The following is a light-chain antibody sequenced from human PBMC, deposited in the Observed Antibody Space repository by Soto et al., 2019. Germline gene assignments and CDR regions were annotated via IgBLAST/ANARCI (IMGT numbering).Light chain of an antibody. CDR2: AAS. J-gene: IGKJ5*01. CDR3: QQSYSTLPIT. Sequence: DIQMTQSPSSLSASVGDRVTITCRASQSISSSLNWYQQKPGKAPNLLIYAASSLQSWVPSRFSGSGSGTDFTLTINSLQPEDFATYYCQQSYSTLPITFGQGTRLEIK. CDR1: QSISSS. V-gene: IGKV1-39*01.